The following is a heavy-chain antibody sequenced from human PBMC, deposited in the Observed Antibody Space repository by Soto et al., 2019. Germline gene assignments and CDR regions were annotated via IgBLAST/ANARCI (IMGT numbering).Heavy chain of an antibody. D-gene: IGHD3-10*01. CDR2: ISAYNGNT. J-gene: IGHJ2*01. CDR1: SYTFTSYG. CDR3: ARVDYYGSGSWYFDL. V-gene: IGHV1-18*01. Sequence: GASVKVSCKASSYTFTSYGISWVRQAPGQGLEWMGWISAYNGNTNYAQELQGRVTMTTDTSTSTAYMELRSLRSDDTAVYYCARVDYYGSGSWYFDLWGRGTLVTVSS.